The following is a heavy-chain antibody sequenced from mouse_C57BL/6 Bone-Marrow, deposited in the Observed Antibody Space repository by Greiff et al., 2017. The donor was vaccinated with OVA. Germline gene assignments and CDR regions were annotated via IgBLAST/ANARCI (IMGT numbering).Heavy chain of an antibody. Sequence: QVQLQQPGAELVKPGASVKLSCKASGYTFTSYWLQWVKQRPGQGLEWIGEIDPSDSYTNYNQKFKGKATLTVTTSSSTAYMQLSSLTSEDTAVYYCARDYGSSCYWGEGTTRTVTA. J-gene: IGHJ2*01. V-gene: IGHV1-50*01. D-gene: IGHD1-1*01. CDR2: IDPSDSYT. CDR3: ARDYGSSCY. CDR1: GYTFTSYW.